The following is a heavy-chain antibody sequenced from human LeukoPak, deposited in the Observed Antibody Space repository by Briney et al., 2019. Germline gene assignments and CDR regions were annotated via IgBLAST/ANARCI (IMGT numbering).Heavy chain of an antibody. J-gene: IGHJ4*02. CDR1: GYTFTSYG. CDR3: ARDHEYSSSIPTFDY. CDR2: ISAYNGNT. D-gene: IGHD6-6*01. V-gene: IGHV1-18*01. Sequence: GASVKVSCKASGYTFTSYGISWVRQAPGQGLEWMGWISAYNGNTNYAQKLQGRVTMTTDTSTSTAYMELRSLRSDDTAVYYCARDHEYSSSIPTFDYWGQGTLVTVSS.